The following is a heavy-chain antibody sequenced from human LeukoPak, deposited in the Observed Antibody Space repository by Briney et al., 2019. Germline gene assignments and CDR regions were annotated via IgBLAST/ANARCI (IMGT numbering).Heavy chain of an antibody. CDR3: AKDMGGSYLGGSFDY. J-gene: IGHJ4*02. Sequence: GGSLRLSCAASGFTFDDYAMHWVRQAPGKGLEWVSGISWNSGSIGYADSVKGRFTISRDNAKNSLYLQMNSLRAEDTALYYCAKDMGGSYLGGSFDYWGQGTLVTVSS. CDR1: GFTFDDYA. D-gene: IGHD1-26*01. V-gene: IGHV3-9*01. CDR2: ISWNSGSI.